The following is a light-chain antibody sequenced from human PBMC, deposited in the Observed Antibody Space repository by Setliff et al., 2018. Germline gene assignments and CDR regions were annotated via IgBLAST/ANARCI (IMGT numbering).Light chain of an antibody. CDR2: NNS. J-gene: IGLJ3*02. CDR1: DSNIGSYS. Sequence: ALTQPPSASGTPGQRITISCSGSDSNIGSYSVNWYMQLPGTAPKVIIYNNSHRPSGVPDRFSASKSGTSASLAISGLQSEDEAEYYCAAWDDSPKGWVFAGGTKVTVL. CDR3: AAWDDSPKGWV. V-gene: IGLV1-44*01.